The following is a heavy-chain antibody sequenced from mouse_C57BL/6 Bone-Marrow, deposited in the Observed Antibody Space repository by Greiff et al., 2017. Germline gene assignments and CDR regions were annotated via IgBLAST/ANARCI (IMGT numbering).Heavy chain of an antibody. J-gene: IGHJ1*03. CDR1: GYTFTSYW. V-gene: IGHV1-69*01. Sequence: QVQLKQPGAELVMPGASVKLSCKASGYTFTSYWMHWVKQRPGQGLEWIGEIGPSDSYTNYNQKFKGKSTLTVDKSSSTAYMQLSSLPSEDSAVYYCAREDYWYFDVWGKGTTVTVSS. CDR2: IGPSDSYT. CDR3: AREDYWYFDV.